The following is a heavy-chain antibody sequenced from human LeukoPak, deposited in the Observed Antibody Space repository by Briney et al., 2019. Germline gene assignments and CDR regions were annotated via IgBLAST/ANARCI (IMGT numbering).Heavy chain of an antibody. CDR1: GFTFSSYW. J-gene: IGHJ4*02. Sequence: PGGPLRLSCAASGFTFSSYWMSWVRQAPGKGLEWVSAISGSGGSTYYADSVKGRFTISRDNSKNALYLQMNSLRAEDTAVYYCAKGGSYFISYYFDYWGQGTLVTVSS. CDR2: ISGSGGST. V-gene: IGHV3-23*01. D-gene: IGHD1-26*01. CDR3: AKGGSYFISYYFDY.